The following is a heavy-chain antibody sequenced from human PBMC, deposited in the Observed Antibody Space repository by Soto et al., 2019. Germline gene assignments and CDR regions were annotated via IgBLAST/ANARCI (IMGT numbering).Heavy chain of an antibody. D-gene: IGHD1-26*01. V-gene: IGHV3-74*01. J-gene: IGHJ4*02. Sequence: PWWSXRLSCSSSVFSFINYCIHWFRHAPGKGLVWVSRINSDGSSKSYADSGKGRFTISRDNAKNTLYLQMNSLRAEDTAVYYCARESKWDTEYWGRGTLV. CDR2: INSDGSSK. CDR3: ARESKWDTEY. CDR1: VFSFINYC.